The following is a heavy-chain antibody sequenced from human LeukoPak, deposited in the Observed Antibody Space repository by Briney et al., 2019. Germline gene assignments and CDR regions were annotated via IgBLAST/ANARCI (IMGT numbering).Heavy chain of an antibody. Sequence: ASVKVSCKASGYTLTGYYMHWVRQAPGQGLEWMGWINPNSGGTNYAQKFQGRVTMTRDTSISTAYVELSRLRSDDTAVYYCARSSTVVTPVDHWGQGTLVTVSS. CDR3: ARSSTVVTPVDH. D-gene: IGHD4-23*01. CDR1: GYTLTGYY. V-gene: IGHV1-2*02. J-gene: IGHJ4*02. CDR2: INPNSGGT.